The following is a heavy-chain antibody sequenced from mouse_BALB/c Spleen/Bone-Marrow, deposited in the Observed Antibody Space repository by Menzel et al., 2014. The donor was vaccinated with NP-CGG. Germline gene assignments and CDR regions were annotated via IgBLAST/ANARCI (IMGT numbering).Heavy chain of an antibody. CDR1: GYSVTRDYA. CDR2: ISYSGST. CDR3: ARSSSYDYDVGFAY. J-gene: IGHJ3*01. V-gene: IGHV3-2*02. D-gene: IGHD2-4*01. Sequence: EVKLVESGPGLVKPSQSLSLTCIVTGYSVTRDYAWNWIRQFPGNKLEWMGYISYSGSTTYNPSLEGRISITRDTSKNQFFLQLNSVTTEGTATYYCARSSSYDYDVGFAYWGQGTLVTVSA.